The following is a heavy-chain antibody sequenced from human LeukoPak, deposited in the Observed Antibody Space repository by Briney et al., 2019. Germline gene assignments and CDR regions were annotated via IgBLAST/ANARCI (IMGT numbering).Heavy chain of an antibody. V-gene: IGHV1-2*02. CDR1: GYTFTGYY. CDR3: ARDQGYSGYGWVGFDY. Sequence: GASVKVSCKASGYTFTGYYMHWVRQAPGQGLEWMGWINPNSGGTNYAQKFQGRVTMTRDTSISTAYMELSRLRSDDTAVYYCARDQGYSGYGWVGFDYWVQGTLVTVSS. J-gene: IGHJ4*02. D-gene: IGHD5-12*01. CDR2: INPNSGGT.